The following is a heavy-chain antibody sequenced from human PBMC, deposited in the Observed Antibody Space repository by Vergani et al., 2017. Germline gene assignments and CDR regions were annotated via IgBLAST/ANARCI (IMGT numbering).Heavy chain of an antibody. CDR3: ARQGHHVFGYFDY. J-gene: IGHJ4*02. D-gene: IGHD3-10*02. Sequence: QVQLQESGPGLVKPSETLSLTCTVSGGSISSYYWSWIRQPPGKGLEWIGYIYYSGSTNYNPSLTSRVTISVDTSKNQFSLKLSSVTAADTAVYYCARQGHHVFGYFDYWGQGTLVTVSS. CDR1: GGSISSYY. CDR2: IYYSGST. V-gene: IGHV4-59*01.